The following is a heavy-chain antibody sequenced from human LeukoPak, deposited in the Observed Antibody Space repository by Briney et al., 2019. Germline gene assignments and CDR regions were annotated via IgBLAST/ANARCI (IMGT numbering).Heavy chain of an antibody. CDR3: ARDLSRWPFPYYYGMDV. CDR2: THSGGST. D-gene: IGHD4-23*01. J-gene: IGHJ6*04. CDR1: GFTVSSNY. Sequence: GGSLRLSCAASGFTVSSNYMSWVRQAPGKGLEWVSATHSGGSTYYADSVKGRFTISRDNSKNTLYLQMNSLRAEDTAVYYCARDLSRWPFPYYYGMDVWGKGTTVTVSS. V-gene: IGHV3-53*01.